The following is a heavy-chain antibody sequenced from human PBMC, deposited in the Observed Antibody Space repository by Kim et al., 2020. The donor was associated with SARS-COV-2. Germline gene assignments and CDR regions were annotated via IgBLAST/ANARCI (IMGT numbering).Heavy chain of an antibody. CDR2: IYANGRSV. V-gene: IGHV3-23*01. J-gene: IGHJ4*02. CDR3: AKDYTPDTGWDFDS. Sequence: GGSLRLSCAASGFTFSGFSMSWVRQAPGRWLEWVSSIYANGRSVFYADSVKGRFTTSRDSSRETLYLQMNSLRVEDTAIYYCAKDYTPDTGWDFDSWGRG. CDR1: GFTFSGFS. D-gene: IGHD6-19*01.